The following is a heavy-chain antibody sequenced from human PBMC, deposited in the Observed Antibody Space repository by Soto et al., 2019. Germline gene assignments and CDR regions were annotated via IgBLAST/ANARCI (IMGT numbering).Heavy chain of an antibody. CDR2: INPNSGGT. CDR1: GYTFTGYY. V-gene: IGHV1-2*04. Sequence: GASVKVSCKASGYTFTGYYMHWVRQAPGQGLEWMGWINPNSGGTNYAQKFQGWVTMTRDTSISTAYMELSRLRSDDTAVYYCARDQNYYDSSGYYYPTENYYYYYGKDVWSQGTTVTVSS. D-gene: IGHD3-22*01. J-gene: IGHJ6*02. CDR3: ARDQNYYDSSGYYYPTENYYYYYGKDV.